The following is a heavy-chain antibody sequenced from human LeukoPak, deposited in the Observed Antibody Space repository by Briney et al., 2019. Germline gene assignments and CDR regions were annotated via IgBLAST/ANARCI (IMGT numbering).Heavy chain of an antibody. J-gene: IGHJ6*02. V-gene: IGHV3-21*01. CDR1: GFTFSSYS. CDR3: ARDPHRERSYYDMLTGNNYYYGMDV. D-gene: IGHD3-9*01. CDR2: ISSSSSYI. Sequence: KAGGSLRLSCAASGFTFSSYSMNWVRQAPGKGLEWVSSISSSSSYIYYADSVKGRFTISRDNAKNSLYLQMHSLSAEDTAVHYCARDPHRERSYYDMLTGNNYYYGMDVWGQGTTVTVSS.